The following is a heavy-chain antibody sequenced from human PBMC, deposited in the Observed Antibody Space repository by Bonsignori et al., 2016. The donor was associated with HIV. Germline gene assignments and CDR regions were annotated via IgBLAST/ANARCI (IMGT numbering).Heavy chain of an antibody. Sequence: QVQLVQSGAEVKKPGSSVKVSCKVSGDTFTKSVITWVRQAPGQGLEWMGRIIPTLPIANYAQKFQGRVTITADKSTNTAYMEMNSLRSEDTAIYYCARGFSYCTGGACNSLWGQGTL. CDR2: IIPTLPIA. J-gene: IGHJ1*01. CDR3: ARGFSYCTGGACNSL. D-gene: IGHD2-8*02. CDR1: GDTFTKSV. V-gene: IGHV1-69*04.